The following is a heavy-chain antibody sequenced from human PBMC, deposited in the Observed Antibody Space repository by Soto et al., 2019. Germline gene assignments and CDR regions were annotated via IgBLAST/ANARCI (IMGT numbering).Heavy chain of an antibody. CDR3: ARDRLQAWIQLWLLDY. Sequence: PGGSLRLSCAASGFTFSDYYMSWIRQAPGKGLEWVSYISSSGSTIYYADSVKGRFTISRDNAKNSLYLQMNSLRAEDTAVYYCARDRLQAWIQLWLLDYWGQGTLVTVSS. V-gene: IGHV3-11*01. D-gene: IGHD5-18*01. CDR1: GFTFSDYY. J-gene: IGHJ4*02. CDR2: ISSSGSTI.